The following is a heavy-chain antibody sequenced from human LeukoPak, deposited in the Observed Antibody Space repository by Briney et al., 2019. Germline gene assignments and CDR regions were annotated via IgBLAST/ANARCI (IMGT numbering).Heavy chain of an antibody. CDR3: PKVDYGDSGGGWFDP. CDR2: INPHTGGT. Sequence: ASVKVSCKASEYTFTDFHMHWVRQAPGQGLEWMGWINPHTGGTNYAQKFQGRVTLTRDTSISTAYMELTRLTFDDTAIYYCPKVDYGDSGGGWFDPWGQGTLVTVSS. J-gene: IGHJ5*02. D-gene: IGHD4-17*01. CDR1: EYTFTDFH. V-gene: IGHV1-2*02.